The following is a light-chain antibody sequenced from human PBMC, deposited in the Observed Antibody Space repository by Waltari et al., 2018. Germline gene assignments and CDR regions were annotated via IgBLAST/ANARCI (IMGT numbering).Light chain of an antibody. V-gene: IGLV2-11*01. Sequence: QSALTQPRSVSGSPGQSVTISCPGTSGDVGDYTYVSWYQEQPGKAPRPTIYDVSERPSGVPDRFSASKSGNTASLTISGLQAEDEGSYHCCSRAGSSVVFGGGTKLTVL. CDR1: SGDVGDYTY. CDR3: CSRAGSSVV. J-gene: IGLJ2*01. CDR2: DVS.